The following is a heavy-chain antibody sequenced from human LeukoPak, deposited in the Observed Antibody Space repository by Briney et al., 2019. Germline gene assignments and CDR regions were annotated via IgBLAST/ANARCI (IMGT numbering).Heavy chain of an antibody. J-gene: IGHJ3*02. D-gene: IGHD3-22*01. CDR2: IVGSGADT. CDR3: ARDQGGYYSYDAFDI. CDR1: GFTFSTYA. Sequence: GGSLRLSCAASGFTFSTYAMNWVRHTPGKGLEWVSSIVGSGADTYYADSVKGRFTISRDNSKNTLYLQMDSLRAEDTAVYYCARDQGGYYSYDAFDIWGQGTMVTVSS. V-gene: IGHV3-23*01.